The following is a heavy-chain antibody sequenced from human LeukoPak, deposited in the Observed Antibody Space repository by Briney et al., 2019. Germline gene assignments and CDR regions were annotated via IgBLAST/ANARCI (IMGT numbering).Heavy chain of an antibody. V-gene: IGHV4-4*07. CDR1: DGSLSSYY. CDR2: IYTSGST. CDR3: ARDTISGHFDY. J-gene: IGHJ4*02. D-gene: IGHD6-25*01. Sequence: SETLSLTCTVSDGSLSSYYWSWIRQPAGKGLEWIGRIYTSGSTSYNPSLKSRVTMSVDTSKKQFSRKLSSVTAADTAVYYCARDTISGHFDYWGQGTLVTVSS.